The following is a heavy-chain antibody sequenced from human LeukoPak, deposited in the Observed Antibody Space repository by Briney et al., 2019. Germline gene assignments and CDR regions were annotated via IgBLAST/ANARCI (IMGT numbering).Heavy chain of an antibody. CDR1: GFTFSSYG. V-gene: IGHV3-30*03. CDR3: ARGEYYYDNSSYFDY. D-gene: IGHD3-22*01. CDR2: ISYDGSNK. J-gene: IGHJ4*02. Sequence: GGSLRLACAASGFTFSSYGMNWVRQAPRKGREWVAVISYDGSNKYYADSVKGRFTISRENSKNKLFVQMSSLRAEDTAVYYCARGEYYYDNSSYFDYWGQGTLVTVSS.